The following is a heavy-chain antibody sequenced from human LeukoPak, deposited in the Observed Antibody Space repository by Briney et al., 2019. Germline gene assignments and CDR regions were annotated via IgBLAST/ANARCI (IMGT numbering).Heavy chain of an antibody. D-gene: IGHD6-19*01. CDR3: GRVVAGYREYYFDY. CDR1: GFTFSSYD. CDR2: IGTAGDT. J-gene: IGHJ4*02. Sequence: GGSLRLSCAASGFTFSSYDMHWVRQTTGKGLEWVSSIGTAGDTYYPGSVKGRFTISRENAKNSLYLQMNRLRAGDTAVYYCGRVVAGYREYYFDYWGQGTLVTVSS. V-gene: IGHV3-13*04.